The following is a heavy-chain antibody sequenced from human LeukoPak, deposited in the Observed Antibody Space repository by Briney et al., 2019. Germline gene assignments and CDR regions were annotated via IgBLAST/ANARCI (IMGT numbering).Heavy chain of an antibody. D-gene: IGHD2-2*01. CDR1: GFTVSGNY. J-gene: IGHJ4*02. V-gene: IGHV3-53*05. CDR3: AKDGFCGSTNCYPNHFNS. Sequence: GGSLRLSCAASGFTVSGNYMSWVRQAPGKGLEWVSVIYSGGSIYYADSVKGRFTISRDDSKNALDLQLSSLRPEDTAVYYCAKDGFCGSTNCYPNHFNSWGQGTLVTVSS. CDR2: IYSGGSI.